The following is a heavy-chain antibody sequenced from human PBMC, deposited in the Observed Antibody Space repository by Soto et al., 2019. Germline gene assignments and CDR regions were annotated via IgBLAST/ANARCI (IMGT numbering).Heavy chain of an antibody. Sequence: SETLSLTCTVSGGSISSSSYYWGWIRQPPGKGLEWIGEINHSGSTNYNPSLKSRVTISVDRPKNQFSLKLSSVTAADTAVYYCAGGIAARPLGYWGQGTLVTVSS. CDR1: GGSISSSSYY. J-gene: IGHJ4*02. CDR2: INHSGST. V-gene: IGHV4-39*07. D-gene: IGHD6-6*01. CDR3: AGGIAARPLGY.